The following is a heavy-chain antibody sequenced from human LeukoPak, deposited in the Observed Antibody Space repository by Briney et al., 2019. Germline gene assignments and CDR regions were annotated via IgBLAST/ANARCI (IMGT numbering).Heavy chain of an antibody. CDR1: GGSISSYY. CDR2: IYYSGST. J-gene: IGHJ4*02. D-gene: IGHD5-24*01. Sequence: SETLSLTCTVSGGSISSYYWSWIRQPPGKGLEWIGYIYYSGSTNYNPSLKSRVTISVDTSKNRFSLKLSSVTAADTAVYYWAGGGRWLQLNYWGQGTLVTVSS. V-gene: IGHV4-59*01. CDR3: AGGGRWLQLNY.